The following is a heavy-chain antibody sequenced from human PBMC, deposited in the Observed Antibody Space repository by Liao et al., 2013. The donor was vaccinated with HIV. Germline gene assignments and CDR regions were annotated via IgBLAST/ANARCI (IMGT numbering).Heavy chain of an antibody. CDR3: ARDPAWGFDS. CDR2: IYSSGDT. Sequence: QVQLQESGPGLVKPSQTLSLTCTVSGGSISSGSFYWSWIRQPAGKGLEWIGHIYSSGDTDYNASLKSRVTISVDTSKNQFSLKLTSVTAADTAVYYCARDPAWGFDSWAREPWSPSPQ. CDR1: GGSISSGSFY. J-gene: IGHJ4*02. D-gene: IGHD7-27*01. V-gene: IGHV4-61*02.